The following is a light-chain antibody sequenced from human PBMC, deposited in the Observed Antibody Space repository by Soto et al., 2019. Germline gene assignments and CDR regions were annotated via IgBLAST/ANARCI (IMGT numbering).Light chain of an antibody. CDR3: QQYGSSPLT. V-gene: IGKV3-20*01. CDR1: QSVSSSY. J-gene: IGKJ4*01. Sequence: EIVLTQSPATLSLSPGERATLSCRASQSVSSSYLAWYQQKPGQAPRLLIYGASSRATGIPDRFSGSGSGTDFTLTISRLEPEDFAVYYRQQYGSSPLTFGGGTKV. CDR2: GAS.